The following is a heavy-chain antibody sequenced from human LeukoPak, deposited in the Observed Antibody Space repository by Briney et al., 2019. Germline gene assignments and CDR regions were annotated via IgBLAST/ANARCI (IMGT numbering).Heavy chain of an antibody. D-gene: IGHD3-10*01. CDR1: GFTFSSHA. CDR3: ACTAYYYYYLDV. CDR2: VSGSGDNT. Sequence: PGRSLRLSCAASGFTFSSHAMSWVRQAPGEGLEWVSAVSGSGDNTYYADSVKGRFTISRDNSKNTLYLHMSSLRAEDTAVYYCACTAYYYYYLDVWGQGTLVTVSS. V-gene: IGHV3-23*01. J-gene: IGHJ4*02.